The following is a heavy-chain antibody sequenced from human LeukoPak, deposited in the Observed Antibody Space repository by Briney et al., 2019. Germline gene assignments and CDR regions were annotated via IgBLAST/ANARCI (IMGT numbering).Heavy chain of an antibody. D-gene: IGHD6-19*01. CDR3: ALGWYAIDY. J-gene: IGHJ4*02. CDR2: ISSSSTTT. Sequence: GGSLRLSCAVYEITFSRYSMNWVRQAPGKGLELVSYISSSSTTTYYADSVKGRFTISRDNARNLVYLEMHSLRAEDTALYYCALGWYAIDYWGQGTLVTVSS. CDR1: EITFSRYS. V-gene: IGHV3-48*04.